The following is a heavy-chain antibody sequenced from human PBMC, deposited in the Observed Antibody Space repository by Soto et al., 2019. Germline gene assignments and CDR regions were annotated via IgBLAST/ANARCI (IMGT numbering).Heavy chain of an antibody. CDR2: IRSRAYGTTT. CDR1: GFSFGDYA. J-gene: IGHJ4*02. Sequence: SLSLSCTASGFSFGDYAMTWVRQAPGKGLEWVGFIRSRAYGTTTEYAASVKGRFIISRDDSKSIAYLQMNSLKTEDTAVYYCNSGAGNWGQG. CDR3: NSGAGN. V-gene: IGHV3-49*04. D-gene: IGHD6-19*01.